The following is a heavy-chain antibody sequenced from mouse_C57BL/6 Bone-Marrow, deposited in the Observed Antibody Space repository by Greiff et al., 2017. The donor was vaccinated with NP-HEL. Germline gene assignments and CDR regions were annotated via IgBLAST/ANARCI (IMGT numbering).Heavy chain of an antibody. D-gene: IGHD2-3*01. CDR1: GYSFTDYN. J-gene: IGHJ1*03. CDR3: ASRWLLPFYWYFDV. CDR2: INPNYGTT. V-gene: IGHV1-39*01. Sequence: VQLQQSGPELVKPGASVKISCKASGYSFTDYNMNWVKQSNGKSLEWIGVINPNYGTTSYNQKFKGKATLTVDQSSSTAYMQLNSLTSEDSAVYYCASRWLLPFYWYFDVWGTGTTVTVSS.